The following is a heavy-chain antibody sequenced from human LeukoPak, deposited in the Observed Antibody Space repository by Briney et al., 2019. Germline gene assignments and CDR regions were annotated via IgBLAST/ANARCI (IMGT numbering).Heavy chain of an antibody. D-gene: IGHD5-18*01. Sequence: SETLSLTCTVSGGSISSYYWSWIRQPPGKGLEWIGNIYYSGSTNYNPSLKSRVTVSVDTSKNQFSLKLSSVTAADTAVYYCAGRGYSYGYGAFDIWGQGTMVTVSS. CDR3: AGRGYSYGYGAFDI. CDR2: IYYSGST. J-gene: IGHJ3*02. V-gene: IGHV4-59*01. CDR1: GGSISSYY.